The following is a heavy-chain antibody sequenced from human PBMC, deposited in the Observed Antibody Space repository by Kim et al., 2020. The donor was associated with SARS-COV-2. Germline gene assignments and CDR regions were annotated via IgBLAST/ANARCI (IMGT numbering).Heavy chain of an antibody. V-gene: IGHV1-69*13. CDR2: IIPIFGTA. Sequence: SVKVSCKASGGTFSSYAISWVRQAPGQGLEWMGGIIPIFGTANYAQKFQGRVTITADESTSTAYMELSSLRSEDTAVYYCAREARYFEYSSSSGYFDYWGQGTLVTVSS. J-gene: IGHJ4*02. D-gene: IGHD6-6*01. CDR1: GGTFSSYA. CDR3: AREARYFEYSSSSGYFDY.